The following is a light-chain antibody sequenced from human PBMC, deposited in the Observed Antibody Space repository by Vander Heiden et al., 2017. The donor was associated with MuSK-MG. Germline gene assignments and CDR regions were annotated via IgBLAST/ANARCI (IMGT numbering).Light chain of an antibody. V-gene: IGKV1-39*01. Sequence: DIQMTQSPSSLSASVGDRVTITCRASQSISSYLNWDQQKPGKAAQLLIYAASSLQSGVPSRFSGSGSGTDFTVTISRLQPEDFATYYCQQSDSTPLAFGGGTKVEIK. CDR3: QQSDSTPLA. CDR2: AAS. J-gene: IGKJ4*01. CDR1: QSISSY.